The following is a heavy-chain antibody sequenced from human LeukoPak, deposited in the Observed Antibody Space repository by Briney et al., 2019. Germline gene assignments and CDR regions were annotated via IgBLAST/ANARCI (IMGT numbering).Heavy chain of an antibody. CDR2: IYYSGST. J-gene: IGHJ4*02. D-gene: IGHD4-23*01. Sequence: SETLSLTCTVSGGSVSSGSYYWSWIRQPPGKGLEWIGYIYYSGSTNYNPSLKSRVTISVDTSRNQFSLKLSSVTAADTAVYYCARDLLNEGNHLDYWGQGTLVTVSS. V-gene: IGHV4-61*01. CDR3: ARDLLNEGNHLDY. CDR1: GGSVSSGSYY.